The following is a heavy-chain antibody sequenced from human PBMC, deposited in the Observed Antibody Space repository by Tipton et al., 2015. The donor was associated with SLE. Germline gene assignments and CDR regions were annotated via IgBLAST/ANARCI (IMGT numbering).Heavy chain of an antibody. D-gene: IGHD2-2*01. Sequence: SLRLSCAASGFTFSAYGMHWVRQAPGKGLEWMAVIWYDGSNTYYGDSVKGRFTISRDNSKNTLHLEVNSLRVEDTAMYYCAKDAQYASATNAIGNYYGMDVWGQGTAVTVSS. J-gene: IGHJ6*02. CDR3: AKDAQYASATNAIGNYYGMDV. CDR1: GFTFSAYG. V-gene: IGHV3-33*06. CDR2: IWYDGSNT.